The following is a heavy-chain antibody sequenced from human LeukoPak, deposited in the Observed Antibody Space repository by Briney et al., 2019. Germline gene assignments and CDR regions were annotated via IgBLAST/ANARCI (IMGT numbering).Heavy chain of an antibody. CDR2: ISAYNGNT. V-gene: IGHV1-18*04. CDR3: ARDRRDGYYFDY. CDR1: GYTFTGYY. J-gene: IGHJ4*02. Sequence: ASVMVSCKASGYTFTGYYMHWVRQAPGQGLEWMGWISAYNGNTNYAQKLQGRVTMTTDTSTSTAYMELRSLRSDDTAVYYCARDRRDGYYFDYWGQGTLVTVSS. D-gene: IGHD5-24*01.